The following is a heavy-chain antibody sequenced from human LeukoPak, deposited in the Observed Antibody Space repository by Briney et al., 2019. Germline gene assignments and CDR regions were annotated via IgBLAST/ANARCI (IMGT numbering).Heavy chain of an antibody. J-gene: IGHJ3*02. CDR3: VKTLISVAGTGAFDI. D-gene: IGHD6-19*01. CDR1: GFTFSNYA. V-gene: IGHV3-23*01. CDR2: ISGSGIST. Sequence: SGGSLRLSCAASGFTFSNYAMSWVRQVPGKGLEWVSAISGSGISTYYADSVKGRFTISRDNSKNTLYLQMSSLRAEDTAVYYCVKTLISVAGTGAFDIWGQGTMVTVSS.